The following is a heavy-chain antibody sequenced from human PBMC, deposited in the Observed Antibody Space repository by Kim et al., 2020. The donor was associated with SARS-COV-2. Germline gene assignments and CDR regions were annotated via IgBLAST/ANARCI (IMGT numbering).Heavy chain of an antibody. CDR2: ISWNSGSI. J-gene: IGHJ6*02. V-gene: IGHV3-9*01. CDR1: GFTFDDYA. CDR3: AKDIGIVGASKYYYYYGMDV. D-gene: IGHD1-26*01. Sequence: GGSLRLSCAASGFTFDDYAMHWVRQAPGKGLEWVSGISWNSGSIGYADSVKGRFTISRDNAKNSLYLQMNSLRAEDTALYYCAKDIGIVGASKYYYYYGMDVWGQGTTVTVSS.